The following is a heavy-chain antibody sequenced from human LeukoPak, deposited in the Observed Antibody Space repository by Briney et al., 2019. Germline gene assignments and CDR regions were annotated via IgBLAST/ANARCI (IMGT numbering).Heavy chain of an antibody. CDR3: ARTGSSGYFLDAFDM. CDR2: IYYGGST. J-gene: IGHJ3*02. CDR1: GGSISSSSYY. Sequence: SETLSLTCTVSGGSISSSSYYWGWIRQPPGKGLEWIGSIYYGGSTYYNPSLKSRITVSVDTSKNQFSLKLSSVTAADTAVYYCARTGSSGYFLDAFDMWGQGTMVTVSS. V-gene: IGHV4-39*01. D-gene: IGHD3-22*01.